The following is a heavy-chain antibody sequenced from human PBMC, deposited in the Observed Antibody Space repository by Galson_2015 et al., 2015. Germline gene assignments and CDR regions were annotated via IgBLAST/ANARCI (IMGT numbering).Heavy chain of an antibody. Sequence: SLRLSCAASGFTFSSYSMNWVRQAPGKGLEWVSSISSSSSYIYYADSVKGRFTISRDNAKNSLYLQMSSLRAEDTAVYYCARDAFREQLAFDYWGQGTLVTVSS. CDR3: ARDAFREQLAFDY. V-gene: IGHV3-21*01. CDR2: ISSSSSYI. D-gene: IGHD1-1*01. CDR1: GFTFSSYS. J-gene: IGHJ4*02.